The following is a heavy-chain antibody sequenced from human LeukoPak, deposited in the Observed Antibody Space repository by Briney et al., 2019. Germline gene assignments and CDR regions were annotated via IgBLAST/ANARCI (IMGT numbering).Heavy chain of an antibody. CDR1: GFTFSSYW. Sequence: GGSLRLSCVASGFTFSSYWMHWVRHAPGKGLVWVSRINSDGSSTSYADSVKGRFTISRGNAKNTLYLQMNSLRAEDTAVYYCARSAWVDCFDYWGQGTLVTVSS. V-gene: IGHV3-74*01. J-gene: IGHJ4*02. CDR2: INSDGSST. D-gene: IGHD2-15*01. CDR3: ARSAWVDCFDY.